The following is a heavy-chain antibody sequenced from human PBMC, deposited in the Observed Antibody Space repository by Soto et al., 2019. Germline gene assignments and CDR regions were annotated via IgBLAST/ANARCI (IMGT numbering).Heavy chain of an antibody. J-gene: IGHJ4*02. V-gene: IGHV3-23*01. D-gene: IGHD3-16*01. CDR2: ISGSGGST. CDR1: GFTFSSYA. CDR3: ASAIMITVGGVHFDY. Sequence: GGSLRLSCAASGFTFSSYAMSWVRQAPGKGLEWVSAISGSGGSTYYADSGKGRFTISRDNSKNTLYLQMNSLRAEDTAVYYCASAIMITVGGVHFDYWGQGTLVTVSS.